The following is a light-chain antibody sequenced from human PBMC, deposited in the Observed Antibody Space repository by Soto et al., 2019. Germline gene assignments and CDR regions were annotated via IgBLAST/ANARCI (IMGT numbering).Light chain of an antibody. Sequence: EIVLTQSPGTLSLSPGEGATLSCRASQSVSTNFFAWYQQKPGQAPRLLIYGASTRATGIPDRFSGSGSGTDFTLTISSLEPEDFAVYYCQQYGRTSWTFGQGTKV. V-gene: IGKV3-20*01. J-gene: IGKJ1*01. CDR2: GAS. CDR1: QSVSTNF. CDR3: QQYGRTSWT.